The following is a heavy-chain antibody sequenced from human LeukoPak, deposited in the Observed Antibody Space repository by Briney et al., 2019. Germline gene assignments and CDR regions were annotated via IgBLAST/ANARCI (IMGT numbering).Heavy chain of an antibody. Sequence: GGSLRLSCAASGFTFSSYAMSWVRQAPGKGLEWASAISGSGGSTYYADSVKGRFTISRDNSKNTLYLQMNSLRAEDTAVYYCAREAYYDSSGYYLGRYFDYWGQGTLVTVSS. D-gene: IGHD3-22*01. CDR1: GFTFSSYA. CDR2: ISGSGGST. J-gene: IGHJ4*02. CDR3: AREAYYDSSGYYLGRYFDY. V-gene: IGHV3-23*01.